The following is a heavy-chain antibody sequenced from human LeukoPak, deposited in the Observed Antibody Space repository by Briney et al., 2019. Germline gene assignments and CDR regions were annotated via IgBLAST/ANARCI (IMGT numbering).Heavy chain of an antibody. CDR1: GFTFSNYW. CDR3: ASGRQLGY. V-gene: IGHV3-7*01. Sequence: GGSLRLSCAASGFTFSNYWMSWVRQAPGEGLEWVANIKEDGSEKYYEDSVKGRFTISRDNARNSLYLQMNSLRAEDTAVYYCASGRQLGYWGQGTLVTVSS. J-gene: IGHJ4*02. CDR2: IKEDGSEK. D-gene: IGHD6-13*01.